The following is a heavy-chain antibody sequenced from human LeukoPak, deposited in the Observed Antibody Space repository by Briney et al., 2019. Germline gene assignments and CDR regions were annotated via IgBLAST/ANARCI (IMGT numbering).Heavy chain of an antibody. Sequence: GGSLRLSCAASGFTFSSYWMSWVRQAPGKGLEWVANIKQDGSEKYYVDSVKGRFTISRDNAKNSLYQQMNSLRAEDAAVYYCAREVVVAAGVFGRYYYYMDVWGKGTTVTVSS. J-gene: IGHJ6*03. CDR2: IKQDGSEK. V-gene: IGHV3-7*01. CDR1: GFTFSSYW. CDR3: AREVVVAAGVFGRYYYYMDV. D-gene: IGHD2-15*01.